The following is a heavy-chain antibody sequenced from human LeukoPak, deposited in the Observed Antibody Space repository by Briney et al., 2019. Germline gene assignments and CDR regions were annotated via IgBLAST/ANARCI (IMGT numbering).Heavy chain of an antibody. Sequence: SETLSLTCTVSGGSISSSSYYWGWIRQPPGKGLEWSGSIYYSGSTYYNPSLKSRVTISVDTSKNQFSLKLSSVTAADTAVYYCATGLDSSSWYNAGYWGQGTLVTVSS. CDR2: IYYSGST. CDR1: GGSISSSSYY. V-gene: IGHV4-39*01. J-gene: IGHJ4*02. D-gene: IGHD6-13*01. CDR3: ATGLDSSSWYNAGY.